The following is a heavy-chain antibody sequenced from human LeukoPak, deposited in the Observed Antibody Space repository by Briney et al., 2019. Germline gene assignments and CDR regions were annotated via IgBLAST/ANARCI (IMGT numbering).Heavy chain of an antibody. D-gene: IGHD3-16*01. CDR3: TRGRRFYYGMDV. CDR1: GDSVSSNSAA. J-gene: IGHJ6*02. CDR2: TYYRSKWYK. Sequence: SQTLSLTCAISGDSVSSNSAAWNWIRQSPSRGLEWLGRTYYRSKWYKEYALSVKSRITINPDTSKNQFSLQLNSVTPEDTAVYYCTRGRRFYYGMDVWGQGTTVTVSS. V-gene: IGHV6-1*01.